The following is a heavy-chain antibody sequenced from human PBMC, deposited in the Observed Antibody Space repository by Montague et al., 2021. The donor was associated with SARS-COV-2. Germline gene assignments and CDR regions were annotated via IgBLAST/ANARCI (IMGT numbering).Heavy chain of an antibody. CDR3: ARLQGGRRLMDY. CDR2: ISEIGST. D-gene: IGHD5-12*01. J-gene: IGHJ4*02. Sequence: SETLSLTCTVSGGSINNYYWGWIRQPQGKALEYIAYISEIGSTHRNPALKSRVTISVDPSRNQFYLDVNSVTAADTAVYYCARLQGGRRLMDYWGQGTLVTVPS. V-gene: IGHV4-59*01. CDR1: GGSINNYY.